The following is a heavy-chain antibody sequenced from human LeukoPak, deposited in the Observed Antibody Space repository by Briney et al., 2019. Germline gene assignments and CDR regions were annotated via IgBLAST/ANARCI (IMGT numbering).Heavy chain of an antibody. CDR1: GYTFTSYD. V-gene: IGHV1-8*01. CDR2: MNPNSGNT. D-gene: IGHD2-15*01. CDR3: TTDTFRDCSGGSCSSSWFDP. J-gene: IGHJ5*02. Sequence: ASVKVSCKASGYTFTSYDINWVRQATGQGLEWMGWMNPNSGNTGYAQKFQGRVTMTRNTSISTAYMELSSLRSEDTAVYYCTTDTFRDCSGGSCSSSWFDPWGQGTLVTVSS.